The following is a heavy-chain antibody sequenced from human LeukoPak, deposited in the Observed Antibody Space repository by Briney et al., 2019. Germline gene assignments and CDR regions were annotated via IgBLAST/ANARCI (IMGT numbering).Heavy chain of an antibody. D-gene: IGHD1-26*01. V-gene: IGHV5-51*01. CDR3: VRPIVGADYYFDY. J-gene: IGHJ4*02. CDR1: PYYFINFW. Sequence: GESLKISCKDSPYYFINFWIGWVRQMPGKGLEWMGIIYPADSDTRYNPSFQGHVTISADRSASTAYLQWHSLKASDTAMYYCVRPIVGADYYFDYWGQGTLVTVSS. CDR2: IYPADSDT.